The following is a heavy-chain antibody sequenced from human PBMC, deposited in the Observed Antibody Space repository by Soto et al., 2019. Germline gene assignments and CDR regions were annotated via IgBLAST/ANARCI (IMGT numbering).Heavy chain of an antibody. J-gene: IGHJ6*01. D-gene: IGHD1-26*01. Sequence: QVQLVESGGGVVQPGRSLRLSCAASGFTFSSYGMHWVRQAPGKGLEWVAVISYDGSNKYYADSVKGRFTISRDNSKNTLYLQMNSLRAEDTAVYYCAKDRLGSGSYSFYYYGMDVW. CDR2: ISYDGSNK. CDR1: GFTFSSYG. CDR3: AKDRLGSGSYSFYYYGMDV. V-gene: IGHV3-30*18.